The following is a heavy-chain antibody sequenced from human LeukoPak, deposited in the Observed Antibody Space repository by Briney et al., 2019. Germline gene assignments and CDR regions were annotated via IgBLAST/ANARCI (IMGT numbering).Heavy chain of an antibody. D-gene: IGHD6-13*01. V-gene: IGHV3-21*01. CDR3: ARDRDIAAAGPYNWFDP. J-gene: IGHJ5*02. CDR2: ISSSSSYI. CDR1: GFTFSSYS. Sequence: GESLKISCAASGFTFSSYSMNWVRQAPGRGLEWVSSISSSSSYIYYADSVKGRFTISRDNAKNSLYLQMNSLRAEDTAVYYCARDRDIAAAGPYNWFDPWGQGTLVTVSS.